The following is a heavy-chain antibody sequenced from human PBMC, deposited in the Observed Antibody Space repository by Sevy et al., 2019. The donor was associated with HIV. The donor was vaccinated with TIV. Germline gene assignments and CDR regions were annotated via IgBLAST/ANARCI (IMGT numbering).Heavy chain of an antibody. CDR1: GFTFGDYA. D-gene: IGHD2-2*01. CDR2: IRSKVYGGTT. V-gene: IGHV3-49*04. CDR3: ARGGYCSTTSCCNAWVDV. Sequence: GGSLRLSCTTSGFTFGDYAMSWVRQAPGKGLEWVGFIRSKVYGGTTEYAASVKGRFTISRDDSKSIAYLQMNSLKTEDTAVYYCARGGYCSTTSCCNAWVDVWGQGTTVTVSS. J-gene: IGHJ6*02.